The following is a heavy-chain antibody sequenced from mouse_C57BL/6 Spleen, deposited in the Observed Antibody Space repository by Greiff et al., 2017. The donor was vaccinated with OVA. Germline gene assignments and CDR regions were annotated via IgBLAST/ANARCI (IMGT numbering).Heavy chain of an antibody. CDR2: INFDGSST. J-gene: IGHJ2*01. CDR3: ARERSYGILYYFDY. Sequence: EVKLMESEGGLVQPGSSMKLSCTASGFTFSDYYMAWVRQVPETGLEWVANINFDGSSTYYLDSLKCRFIISRDNAKNILCLQKSSLKAEDTAKYDSARERSYGILYYFDYWGKGTTLTVSS. CDR1: GFTFSDYY. V-gene: IGHV5-16*01. D-gene: IGHD1-1*01.